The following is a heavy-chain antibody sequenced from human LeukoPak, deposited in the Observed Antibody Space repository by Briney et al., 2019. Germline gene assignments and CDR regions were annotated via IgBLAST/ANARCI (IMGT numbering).Heavy chain of an antibody. CDR1: DGSISSYY. J-gene: IGHJ4*02. CDR2: IYYSGST. Sequence: PLETLSLTCTVSDGSISSYYWSWIRQPPGKGLEWIGYIYYSGSTNYNPSLKSRVTISVDTSKNQFSLKLSSVTAADTAVYYCARFQGDYYYDSSGLFYFDYWGQGTLVTVSS. D-gene: IGHD3-22*01. V-gene: IGHV4-59*01. CDR3: ARFQGDYYYDSSGLFYFDY.